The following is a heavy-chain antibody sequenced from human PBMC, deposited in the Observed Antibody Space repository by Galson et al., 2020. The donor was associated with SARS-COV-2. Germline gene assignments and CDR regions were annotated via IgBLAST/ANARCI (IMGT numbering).Heavy chain of an antibody. Sequence: PSETLSLTCGVYGGSFSDYYWTWIRQAPGKGLEWIGDINHGGSTKYNPSLKSRVTIGLDTSKNQFSLRLASMTAADTAVYYCARGKFGVVIIPYYYYYLDVWGQGTTVTVS. CDR3: ARGKFGVVIIPYYYYYLDV. CDR2: INHGGST. D-gene: IGHD3-3*01. V-gene: IGHV4-34*01. J-gene: IGHJ6*02. CDR1: GGSFSDYY.